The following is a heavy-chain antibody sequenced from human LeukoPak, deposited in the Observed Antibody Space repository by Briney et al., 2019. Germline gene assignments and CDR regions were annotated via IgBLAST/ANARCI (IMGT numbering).Heavy chain of an antibody. J-gene: IGHJ4*02. CDR1: GFSFSNYA. CDR3: AKEIAAIGLPAVDY. D-gene: IGHD6-13*01. Sequence: GGSLRLSCAASGFSFSNYAMSWVRQTPGTGLEWVSGISSGGDAFYLDSVKGRFTISRDNSKNTVYLQMNSLRAADTAIYYCAKEIAAIGLPAVDYWGQGTLVTVSS. CDR2: ISSGGDA. V-gene: IGHV3-23*01.